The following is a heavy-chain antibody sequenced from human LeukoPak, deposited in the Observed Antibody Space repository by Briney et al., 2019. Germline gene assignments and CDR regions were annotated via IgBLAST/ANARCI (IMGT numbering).Heavy chain of an antibody. Sequence: TSETLSLTCTVSRGSISGYSWSWIRQSPGGGLEWIGYIYYSGDTAYNPSLRSRVTLSVDTSKNQFSLQLRSVTTADTAVYYCARTTEGGYTYGYFYYYYMDVWGKGTTVTISS. CDR2: IYYSGDT. V-gene: IGHV4-59*01. D-gene: IGHD5-18*01. CDR1: RGSISGYS. CDR3: ARTTEGGYTYGYFYYYYMDV. J-gene: IGHJ6*03.